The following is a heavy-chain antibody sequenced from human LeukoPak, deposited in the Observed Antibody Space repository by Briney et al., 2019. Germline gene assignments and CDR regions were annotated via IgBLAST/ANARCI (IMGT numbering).Heavy chain of an antibody. CDR3: VRHGVWSGLKGGDY. Sequence: GGSLRLSCAASGFTFSSYGMSWVRQAPGKGLEWVSAISGSGDSTAYADSVRGRFTISRDNAKISLYLQMKSLRVEDTAFYYCVRHGVWSGLKGGDYWGQGNLITVSS. CDR2: ISGSGDST. D-gene: IGHD3-3*01. J-gene: IGHJ4*02. V-gene: IGHV3-23*01. CDR1: GFTFSSYG.